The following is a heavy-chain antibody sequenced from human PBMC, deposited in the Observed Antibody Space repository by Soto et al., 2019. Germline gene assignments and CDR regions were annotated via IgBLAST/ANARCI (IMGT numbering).Heavy chain of an antibody. J-gene: IGHJ4*02. D-gene: IGHD3-10*01. Sequence: QVQLVQSGAEVKKPGASVKVSCKASGYTFTNHDINWVRQVPGQGLEWMGWMIPDSGRTGYAQKFQGRVTMTRNTSTSTAYMDLSSLRNEDTAVYYCARGDQFGFGVDYWGQGTLVTVSS. CDR1: GYTFTNHD. CDR3: ARGDQFGFGVDY. V-gene: IGHV1-8*01. CDR2: MIPDSGRT.